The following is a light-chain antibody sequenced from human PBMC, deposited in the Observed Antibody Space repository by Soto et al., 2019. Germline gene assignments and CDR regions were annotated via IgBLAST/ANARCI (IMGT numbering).Light chain of an antibody. Sequence: EILMTQSPATLSVSPGEGLTLSCRASQSISRTLAWYQQRPGQAPRLLIYGASSRATGVPARFSGSGSGTEFTLTISSLQPDDFATYYCQHYNSYSEAFGQGTKVDIK. J-gene: IGKJ1*01. V-gene: IGKV3-15*01. CDR1: QSISRT. CDR3: QHYNSYSEA. CDR2: GAS.